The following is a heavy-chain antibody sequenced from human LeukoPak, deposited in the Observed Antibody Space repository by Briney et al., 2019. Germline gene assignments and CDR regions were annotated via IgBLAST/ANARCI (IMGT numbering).Heavy chain of an antibody. CDR2: IFYSGST. J-gene: IGHJ3*02. CDR3: AKSNGYDLVDI. D-gene: IGHD3/OR15-3a*01. V-gene: IGHV4-39*07. CDR1: GGSISTSNYY. Sequence: PSETLSLTCTVSGGSISTSNYYWGWIRQPPGKGLEWIGNIFYSGSTYYSPSLRSRVTISLDTSRNQFSLKLNSVTAADTAVYYCAKSNGYDLVDIRGQGTMVTVSS.